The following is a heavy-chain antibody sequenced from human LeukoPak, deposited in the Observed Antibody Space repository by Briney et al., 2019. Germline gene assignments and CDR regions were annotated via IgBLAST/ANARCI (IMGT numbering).Heavy chain of an antibody. Sequence: SETLSLTCAVSDGSFSTNNWWSWVRQPPGKGLEWIGEIFPTGSTSYNPSLKSRVTISLDKSKNHFSLNMSSVTAADTATYYCAREQLLGAFNIWGQGTMVTVSS. CDR3: AREQLLGAFNI. CDR1: DGSFSTNNW. V-gene: IGHV4-4*02. CDR2: IFPTGST. J-gene: IGHJ3*02. D-gene: IGHD1-1*01.